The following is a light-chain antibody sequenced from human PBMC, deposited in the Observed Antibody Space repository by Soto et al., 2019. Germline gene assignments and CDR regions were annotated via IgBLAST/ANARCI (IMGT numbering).Light chain of an antibody. J-gene: IGKJ2*01. CDR3: QQYHNWPPQYT. Sequence: EIVMTQSPATLSRSPGERATLSCRASQTVASNIAWYQQKPGQAPRPLIHGASTRATGVSARFSGTGSGTEFTLTISSLQSEDFAVYYCQQYHNWPPQYTFGQGTRLQIK. V-gene: IGKV3-15*01. CDR1: QTVASN. CDR2: GAS.